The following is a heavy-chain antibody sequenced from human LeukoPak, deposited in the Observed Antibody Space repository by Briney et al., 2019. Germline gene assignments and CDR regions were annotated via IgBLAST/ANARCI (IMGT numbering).Heavy chain of an antibody. D-gene: IGHD5-24*01. J-gene: IGHJ4*02. CDR2: IWYDGSHR. Sequence: GRSLRLSCVASGFTFSSHGMRWVRQAPGKGLEWVAVIWYDGSHRYYPDSVKGRFTISRDNSKNTLFLQMDSLRVDDTAVYYCVRDNAAADGALDYWGQGSLVTVSS. CDR1: GFTFSSHG. CDR3: VRDNAAADGALDY. V-gene: IGHV3-33*01.